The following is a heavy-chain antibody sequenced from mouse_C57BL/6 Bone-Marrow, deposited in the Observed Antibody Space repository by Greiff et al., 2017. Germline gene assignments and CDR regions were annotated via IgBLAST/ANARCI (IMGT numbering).Heavy chain of an antibody. CDR3: ARRHYDGSSLAY. J-gene: IGHJ3*01. V-gene: IGHV1-50*01. Sequence: QVQLQQPGAELVKPGASVKLSCKASGYTFTSYWMQWVKQRPGQGLEWIGEIDPSDSYTNYNQKFKGKATLTVDTSSSTAYMQLSSLTSEDSAVFYCARRHYDGSSLAYWGQGTLVTVSA. D-gene: IGHD1-1*01. CDR1: GYTFTSYW. CDR2: IDPSDSYT.